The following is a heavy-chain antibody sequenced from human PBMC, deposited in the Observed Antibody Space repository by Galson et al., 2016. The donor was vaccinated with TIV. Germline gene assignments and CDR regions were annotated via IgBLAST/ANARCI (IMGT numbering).Heavy chain of an antibody. CDR3: ARICGLTHDIHDSI. CDR1: GFSFSRYW. D-gene: IGHD3-9*01. Sequence: SLRLSCAASGFSFSRYWMHWFRQAPGKGLVWVARISPLGQRTTYADTVTGRFTVSRDNARNTLYLQMNSLRSEDTALYYCARICGLTHDIHDSIWGQGTLVTVSS. V-gene: IGHV3-74*01. J-gene: IGHJ4*02. CDR2: ISPLGQRT.